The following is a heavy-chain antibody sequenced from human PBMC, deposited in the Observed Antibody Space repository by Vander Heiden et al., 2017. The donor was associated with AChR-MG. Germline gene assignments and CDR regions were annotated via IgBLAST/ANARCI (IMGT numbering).Heavy chain of an antibody. Sequence: EVQLLESGGGVVQPGGSLRLSCAASGFTFSSYAMSWVRQAPGKGLEWVSAISGSGGSTYYADSVKGRFTISRDNSKNTLYMQMNRLRAEDTAVYYCAKEISGGPLPRLIDYWGQGTLVTVSS. CDR2: ISGSGGST. CDR3: AKEISGGPLPRLIDY. J-gene: IGHJ4*02. CDR1: GFTFSSYA. V-gene: IGHV3-23*01. D-gene: IGHD3-10*01.